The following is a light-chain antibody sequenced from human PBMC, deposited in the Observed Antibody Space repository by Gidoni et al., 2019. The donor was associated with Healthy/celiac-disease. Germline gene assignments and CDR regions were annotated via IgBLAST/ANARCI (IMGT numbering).Light chain of an antibody. Sequence: DNQMTKSPSSLSTSVGDRVTITCRASQGISSYLTWYQQKPGKAPKLLIYAASSLQSGVPSRFSGSGSGTDFTLTIISLQPEDFATYYCQQCYSRPLTFGGGTKVEIK. CDR2: AAS. J-gene: IGKJ4*01. CDR1: QGISSY. CDR3: QQCYSRPLT. V-gene: IGKV1-39*01.